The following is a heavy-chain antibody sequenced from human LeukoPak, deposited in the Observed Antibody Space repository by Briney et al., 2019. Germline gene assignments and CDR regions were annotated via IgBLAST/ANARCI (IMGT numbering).Heavy chain of an antibody. J-gene: IGHJ3*02. CDR2: IYYSGST. CDR1: GGSISSYY. V-gene: IGHV4-59*01. Sequence: SETLSLTCTVSGGSISSYYWSWIRQPAGKGLEWIGYIYYSGSTNYNPSLKSRVTISVDTSKNQFSLKLSSVTAADTAVYYCARVCSSTSCYIAFDIWGQGTMVTVSS. D-gene: IGHD2-2*02. CDR3: ARVCSSTSCYIAFDI.